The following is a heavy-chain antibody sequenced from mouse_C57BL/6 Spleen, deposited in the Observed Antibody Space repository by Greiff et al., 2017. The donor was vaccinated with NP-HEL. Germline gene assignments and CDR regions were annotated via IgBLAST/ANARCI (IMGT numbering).Heavy chain of an antibody. V-gene: IGHV1-39*01. D-gene: IGHD2-4*01. J-gene: IGHJ4*01. CDR1: GYSFTDYN. CDR3: ASEGHYDYDGDYAMDY. CDR2: INPNYGTT. Sequence: VQLKQSGPELVKPGASVKISCKASGYSFTDYNMNWVKQSNGKSLEWIGVINPNYGTTSYNQKFKGKATLTVDQSSSTAYMQLNSLTSEDSAVYYCASEGHYDYDGDYAMDYWGQGTSVTVSS.